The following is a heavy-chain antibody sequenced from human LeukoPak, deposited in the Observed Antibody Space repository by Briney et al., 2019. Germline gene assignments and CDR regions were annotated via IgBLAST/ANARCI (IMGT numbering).Heavy chain of an antibody. D-gene: IGHD3-3*01. Sequence: PGGSLRLSCAASGFTFSTCSMNWVRQAPGRGLEWVSSITSSGSYIYYADSVKGRFTISRDNAKNSLYLQMNSLRAEDTAVYYCARDYDFWSGFFDYWGQGTLVTVSS. J-gene: IGHJ4*02. V-gene: IGHV3-21*01. CDR1: GFTFSTCS. CDR2: ITSSGSYI. CDR3: ARDYDFWSGFFDY.